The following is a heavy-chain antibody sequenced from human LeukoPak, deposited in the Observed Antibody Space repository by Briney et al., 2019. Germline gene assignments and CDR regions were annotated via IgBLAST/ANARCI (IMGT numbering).Heavy chain of an antibody. D-gene: IGHD3-9*01. CDR1: GYTFTGYY. CDR3: AKDSKIGFIRIRRDILTGWPLGTFDI. Sequence: ASVKVSYKASGYTFTGYYMHWVRQAPGQGLEWMGWINPNSGGTNYAQKFQGRVTMTRDTSISTAYMELSRLRAEDTAVYYCAKDSKIGFIRIRRDILTGWPLGTFDIWGQGTMVTVSS. CDR2: INPNSGGT. J-gene: IGHJ3*02. V-gene: IGHV1-2*02.